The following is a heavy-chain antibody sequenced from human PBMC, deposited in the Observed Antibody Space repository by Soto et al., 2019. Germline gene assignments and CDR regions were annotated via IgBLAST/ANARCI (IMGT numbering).Heavy chain of an antibody. J-gene: IGHJ4*02. CDR1: GFTFSSYA. Sequence: GSLRLSCAASGFTFSSYAMSWVRQAPGKGLEWVSGISGSGASTYYADSVKGRFTISRDKSKNTLYLQMNSLRAEDTAVYYCAKAFPVLGYCFTTNCYHDYWGQGTLVTVSS. CDR3: AKAFPVLGYCFTTNCYHDY. CDR2: ISGSGAST. D-gene: IGHD2-2*01. V-gene: IGHV3-23*01.